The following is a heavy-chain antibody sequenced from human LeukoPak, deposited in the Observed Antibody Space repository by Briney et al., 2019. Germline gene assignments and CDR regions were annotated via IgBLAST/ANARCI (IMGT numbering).Heavy chain of an antibody. D-gene: IGHD6-13*01. CDR3: ARGLAAAWFDP. Sequence: GASVKVSFKASGYTFTSYDINWVRQATGQGLEWMGWMNPNSGNTGYAQKFQGRVTMTRNTSISTAYMELSSLRSDDTAVYYCARGLAAAWFDPGGEGTLVTVSA. J-gene: IGHJ5*02. V-gene: IGHV1-8*01. CDR2: MNPNSGNT. CDR1: GYTFTSYD.